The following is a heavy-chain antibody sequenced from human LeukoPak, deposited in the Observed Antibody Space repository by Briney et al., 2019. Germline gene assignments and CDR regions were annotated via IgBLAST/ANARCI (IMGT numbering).Heavy chain of an antibody. Sequence: SETLSLTCTVSGGSISSYYWSWIRQPPGKGLEWIGSIYYSGSTYYNPSLKSRVTISVDTSKNQFSLKLSSVTAADTAVYYCARARIRGLVVKPFDYWGQGTLVTVSS. CDR1: GGSISSYY. CDR3: ARARIRGLVVKPFDY. D-gene: IGHD3/OR15-3a*01. CDR2: IYYSGST. J-gene: IGHJ4*02. V-gene: IGHV4-59*12.